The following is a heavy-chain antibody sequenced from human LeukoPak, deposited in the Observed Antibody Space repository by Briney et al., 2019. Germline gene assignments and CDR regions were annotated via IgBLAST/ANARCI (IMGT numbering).Heavy chain of an antibody. D-gene: IGHD1-7*01. CDR1: GGSISNYY. CDR3: ARRTPHTPAYFDY. CDR2: INYSGST. J-gene: IGHJ4*02. V-gene: IGHV4-59*08. Sequence: RSSETLSLTCTVSGGSISNYYWTWIRQPPGKRLEWIGDINYSGSTDYNPSLKSRVPLSVDTSKKPFSLKLSSVTAAATAVYFCARRTPHTPAYFDYWGQGTLVTVSS.